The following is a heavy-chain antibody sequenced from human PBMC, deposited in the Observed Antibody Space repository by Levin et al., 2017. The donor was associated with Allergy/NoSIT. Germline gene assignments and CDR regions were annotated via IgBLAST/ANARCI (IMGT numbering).Heavy chain of an antibody. CDR1: GYTFTSYD. CDR3: ARDLAAAGREDY. J-gene: IGHJ4*02. D-gene: IGHD6-13*01. V-gene: IGHV1-8*01. CDR2: MNPNSGNT. Sequence: GESLKISCKASGYTFTSYDINWVRQATGQGLEWMGWMNPNSGNTDYVQKFQGRVTMTRNTSKSTAYMELSSLRSEDTAVYYCARDLAAAGREDYWGQGTLVTVSS.